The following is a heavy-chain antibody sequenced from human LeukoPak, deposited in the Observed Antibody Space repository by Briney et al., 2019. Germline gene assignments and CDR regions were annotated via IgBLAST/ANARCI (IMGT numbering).Heavy chain of an antibody. J-gene: IGHJ3*02. CDR2: INPNSGGT. D-gene: IGHD3-22*01. CDR3: ASPYYYDSSGYYSSNAFDI. Sequence: ASVKVSCKASGYTFTGYYMHWVRQAPGQGLEWMGWINPNSGGTNYAQKFQGWVTMTRDTSISTAYMELSRLRSDDTAVYYCASPYYYDSSGYYSSNAFDIWGQGTVVTVSS. CDR1: GYTFTGYY. V-gene: IGHV1-2*04.